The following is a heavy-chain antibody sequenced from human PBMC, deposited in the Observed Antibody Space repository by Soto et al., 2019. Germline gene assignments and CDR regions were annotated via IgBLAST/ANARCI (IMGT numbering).Heavy chain of an antibody. Sequence: PSETLSLTCTVSGGSISSSSYYWGWIRQPPGKGLEWIGSIYYSGSTYYNPSLKSRVTISVDTSKNQFSLKLSSVTAADTAVYYCARPLGYYYGMDVWGQGTTVTVSS. V-gene: IGHV4-39*01. CDR1: GGSISSSSYY. J-gene: IGHJ6*02. CDR3: ARPLGYYYGMDV. CDR2: IYYSGST.